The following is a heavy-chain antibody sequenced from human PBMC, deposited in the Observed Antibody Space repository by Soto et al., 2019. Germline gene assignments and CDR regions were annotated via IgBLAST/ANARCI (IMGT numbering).Heavy chain of an antibody. CDR1: GGSISGGYY. J-gene: IGHJ3*02. V-gene: IGHV4-31*03. CDR2: IYYSGST. D-gene: IGHD2-15*01. CDR3: ARVVVATTRAFDI. Sequence: SETLSLTCTVSGGSISGGYYWSWIRQYPGKGLEWIGYIYYSGSTYYNPSLKSRVTISIDTSKNQFSLTLSSVTAADTAVYFCARVVVATTRAFDIWGQGTMVTVS.